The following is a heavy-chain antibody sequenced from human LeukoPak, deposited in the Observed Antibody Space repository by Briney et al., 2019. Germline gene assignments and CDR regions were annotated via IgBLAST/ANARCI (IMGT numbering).Heavy chain of an antibody. CDR1: GFTFSSYG. CDR2: ISYDGSNK. V-gene: IGHV3-30*03. CDR3: ARDGGSSWYNWFDP. D-gene: IGHD6-13*01. J-gene: IGHJ5*02. Sequence: PGGSLRLSCAASGFTFSSYGMHWVRQAPGKGLEWVAVISYDGSNKYYADSVKGRFTISRDNSKNTLYLQMNSLRAEDTAVYYCARDGGSSWYNWFDPWGQGTLVTVSS.